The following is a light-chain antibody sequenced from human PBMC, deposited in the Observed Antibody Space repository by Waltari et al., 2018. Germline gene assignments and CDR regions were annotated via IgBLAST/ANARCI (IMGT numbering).Light chain of an antibody. Sequence: DIVMTQSPDSLAVSLGERATINCKSSQSILYRSNNKNYLAWYQQKPGQPPKLLIYWGSTRESGVPDRVSGSGSGTDFTLTISSLQAEDVAVYYCQQYYSTPYTIGQGTKLEIK. CDR2: WGS. CDR1: QSILYRSNNKNY. CDR3: QQYYSTPYT. V-gene: IGKV4-1*01. J-gene: IGKJ2*01.